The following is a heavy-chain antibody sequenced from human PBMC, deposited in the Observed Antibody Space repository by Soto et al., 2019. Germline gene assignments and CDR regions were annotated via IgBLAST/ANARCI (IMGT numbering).Heavy chain of an antibody. V-gene: IGHV3-33*01. D-gene: IGHD3-10*01. CDR2: IWYDGSNK. CDR1: GFTFSSYG. J-gene: IGHJ4*02. CDR3: ASAFYGSGSPT. Sequence: QVQLVESGGGLVQPGRSLRLSCAASGFTFSSYGMHWVRQAPGKGLEWVAVIWYDGSNKYYADSVKGRFTISRDNSKNTLYLQMNSLRAEDTAVYYCASAFYGSGSPTWCQGTLVTVSS.